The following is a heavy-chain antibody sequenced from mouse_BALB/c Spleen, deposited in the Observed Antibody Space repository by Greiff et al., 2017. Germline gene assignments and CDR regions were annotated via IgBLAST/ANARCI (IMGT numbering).Heavy chain of an antibody. V-gene: IGHV5-6-5*01. CDR1: GFTFISYA. D-gene: IGHD2-1*01. J-gene: IGHJ2*01. CDR2: ISSGGST. CDR3: ASLLAADY. Sequence: EVKLVESGGGLVKPGGSLKLSCAASGFTFISYAMSWVRQTPEKRLEWVASISSGGSTYYPDSVKGRFTISRDNARNILYLQMSSLRSEDTAMYYCASLLAADYWGQGTTLTVSS.